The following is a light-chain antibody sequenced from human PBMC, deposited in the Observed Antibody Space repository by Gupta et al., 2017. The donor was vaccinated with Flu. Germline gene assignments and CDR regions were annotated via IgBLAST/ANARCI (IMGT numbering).Light chain of an antibody. CDR3: CSYAGSYTYV. J-gene: IGLJ1*01. CDR2: DVT. V-gene: IGLV2-11*01. Sequence: QSALTQPRPVSGSPGPSVTISCTGTSNDVGGYNYVSWYQQHPGKAPKLMIYDVTKRPSGVPDRFSGSKSGNTASLTISGLQAEEEADYYCCSYAGSYTYVFGTGTEVTVL. CDR1: SNDVGGYNY.